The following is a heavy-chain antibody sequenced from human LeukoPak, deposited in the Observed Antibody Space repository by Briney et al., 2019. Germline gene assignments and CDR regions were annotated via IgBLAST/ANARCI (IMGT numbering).Heavy chain of an antibody. CDR2: IIPILGIA. Sequence: GASVKVSCKASGGTFSSYAISWVRQAPGQGLEWMGRIIPILGIANYAQKFQGRVTITADKSTSTAYMELSSLRSEDTAVYYCARAQMGYRSSTSCYKYFDYWGQGTLVTVSS. V-gene: IGHV1-69*04. CDR3: ARAQMGYRSSTSCYKYFDY. CDR1: GGTFSSYA. D-gene: IGHD2-2*01. J-gene: IGHJ4*02.